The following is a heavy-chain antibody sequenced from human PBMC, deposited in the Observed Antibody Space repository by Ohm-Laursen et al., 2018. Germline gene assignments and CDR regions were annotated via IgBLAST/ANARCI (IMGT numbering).Heavy chain of an antibody. CDR2: IYYSGRT. CDR1: GGSISSFY. J-gene: IGHJ2*01. D-gene: IGHD4-11*01. V-gene: IGHV4-59*01. CDR3: AKVKTTMDWYFDL. Sequence: SETLSLTCTVSGGSISSFYWNWIRQSPGKGLEWIGYIYYSGRTNYNPSLKSRVTISVDTSKNQFSLRVNSVSAADTAVYYCAKVKTTMDWYFDLWGRGTLVTVSS.